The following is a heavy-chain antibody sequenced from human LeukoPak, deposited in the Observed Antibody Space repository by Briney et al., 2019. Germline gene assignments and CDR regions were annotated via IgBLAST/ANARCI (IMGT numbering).Heavy chain of an antibody. CDR1: GYTRTELS. CDR2: FDPEDGET. CDR3: ATVPCSPRNIVATHITWFDP. V-gene: IGHV1-24*01. D-gene: IGHD5-12*01. Sequence: ASVKVSCKVAGYTRTELSMHWGRQAPGKGLEWMGGFDPEDGETIYAQKFQGRVTMTEDTSTDTDYMELSSLRSEDTAASSCATVPCSPRNIVATHITWFDPWGQGTLVTVSS. J-gene: IGHJ5*02.